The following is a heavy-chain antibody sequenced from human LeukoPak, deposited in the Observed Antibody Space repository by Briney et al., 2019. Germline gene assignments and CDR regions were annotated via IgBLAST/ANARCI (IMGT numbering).Heavy chain of an antibody. V-gene: IGHV3-30-3*01. CDR3: ARGRDSYSGSYYQAFDI. D-gene: IGHD1-26*01. Sequence: PGGFLRLSCAASGFTFSSYAMHWVRQAPGKGLEWVAVISYDGSNKYYADSVKGRFTISRDNSKNTLYLQMNSLRAEDTAVYYCARGRDSYSGSYYQAFDIWGQGTMVTVSS. J-gene: IGHJ3*02. CDR2: ISYDGSNK. CDR1: GFTFSSYA.